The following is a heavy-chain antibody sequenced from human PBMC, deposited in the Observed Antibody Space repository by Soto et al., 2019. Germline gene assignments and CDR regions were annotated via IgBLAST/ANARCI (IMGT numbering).Heavy chain of an antibody. V-gene: IGHV4-39*01. J-gene: IGHJ4*02. CDR3: ARLSSIAAAGLDY. CDR2: IYYSGST. CDR1: GGSISSSSYY. Sequence: SETLSLTCTVSGGSISSSSYYWGWIRQPPGKGLEWIGSIYYSGSTYYNPSLKSRVTISVDTSKNQFSLKLSSVTAADTAVYYCARLSSIAAAGLDYWGQGTLVP. D-gene: IGHD6-13*01.